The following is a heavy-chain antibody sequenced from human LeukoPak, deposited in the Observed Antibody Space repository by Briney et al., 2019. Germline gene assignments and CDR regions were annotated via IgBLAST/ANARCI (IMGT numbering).Heavy chain of an antibody. J-gene: IGHJ5*02. V-gene: IGHV1-46*01. CDR2: INPSGGST. CDR1: GYTFTSYY. D-gene: IGHD6-19*01. CDR3: ARTPLPGRYSSGSSPQNWFDP. Sequence: ASVKVSCKASGYTFTSYYMHWVRQAPGQGLEWMEIINPSGGSTSYAQKFQGRVTMTRDTSTSTVYMELSSLRSEDTAVYYCARTPLPGRYSSGSSPQNWFDPWGQGTLVTVSS.